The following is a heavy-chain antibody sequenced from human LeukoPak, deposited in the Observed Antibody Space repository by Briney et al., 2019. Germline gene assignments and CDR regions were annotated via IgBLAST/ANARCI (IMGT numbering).Heavy chain of an antibody. V-gene: IGHV4-30-2*01. J-gene: IGHJ3*02. CDR3: ARSITIFGVPSREAFDI. Sequence: SQTLPLTCAVSGGSISSGGYSWSWIRQPPGKGLEWSGYIYHSGSTYYNPSLKSRVTISVDRSNNPFSLKLSSVTAADTAVYYCARSITIFGVPSREAFDIWGQGTMVTVSS. CDR1: GGSISSGGYS. CDR2: IYHSGST. D-gene: IGHD3-3*01.